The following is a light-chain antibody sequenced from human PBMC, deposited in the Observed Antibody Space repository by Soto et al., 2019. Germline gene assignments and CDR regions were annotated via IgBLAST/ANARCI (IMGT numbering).Light chain of an antibody. Sequence: QSVLTQSASVSGSPGQSITISCTGTSSDVGSYNLVSWYQQHPGKAPKLMIYEGSKRPSGVSNRFSGSKSGNTASLTIYGLQAEDEADYYCCSYAGSSTYVVFGGGTKVTVL. CDR1: SSDVGSYNL. J-gene: IGLJ2*01. V-gene: IGLV2-23*01. CDR2: EGS. CDR3: CSYAGSSTYVV.